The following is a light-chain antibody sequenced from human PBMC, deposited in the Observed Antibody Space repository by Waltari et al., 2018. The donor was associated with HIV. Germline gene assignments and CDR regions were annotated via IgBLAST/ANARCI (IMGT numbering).Light chain of an antibody. J-gene: IGLJ3*02. CDR2: RNY. CDR1: TSNIETQW. Sequence: QSVLTQPPSASGTPGQTVTISCSGSTSNIETQWVYWYQQLPGTAPKLLIYRNYKRPSGVAERFSVSKSGASASLVISGLRSEDEADYYCEAWDSTLKETLFGGGTKLTVL. CDR3: EAWDSTLKETL. V-gene: IGLV1-47*01.